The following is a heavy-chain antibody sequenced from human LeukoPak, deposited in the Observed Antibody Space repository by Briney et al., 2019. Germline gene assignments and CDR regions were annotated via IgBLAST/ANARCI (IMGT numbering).Heavy chain of an antibody. CDR3: ARVRTKYYYGSGSYYNTFDY. J-gene: IGHJ4*02. Sequence: ASVKVSCKASGYTFTGYYMHWVRQAPGQGLEWMGWINPNSGGTNYAQKFQGRVTMTRDTSISTAYMELSRLRSDDTAVYYCARVRTKYYYGSGSYYNTFDYWGQGTLVTVSS. CDR2: INPNSGGT. D-gene: IGHD3-10*01. CDR1: GYTFTGYY. V-gene: IGHV1-2*02.